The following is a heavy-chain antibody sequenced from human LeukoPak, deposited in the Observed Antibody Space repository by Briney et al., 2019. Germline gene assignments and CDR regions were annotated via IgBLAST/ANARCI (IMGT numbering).Heavy chain of an antibody. CDR1: GFTFSSYG. J-gene: IGHJ3*02. CDR3: AIPRLRYFDWLPDAFDI. Sequence: GGSLRLSCAASGFTFSSYGMHWVRQAPGKGLEWVAVIWYDGSNKYYADSVKGRFTISRDNSKNTLYLQMNSLRAEDTAVYYCAIPRLRYFDWLPDAFDIWGQGTMVTVSS. V-gene: IGHV3-33*01. D-gene: IGHD3-9*01. CDR2: IWYDGSNK.